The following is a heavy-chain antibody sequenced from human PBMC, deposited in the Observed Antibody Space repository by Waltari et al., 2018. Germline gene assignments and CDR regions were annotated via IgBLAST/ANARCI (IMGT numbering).Heavy chain of an antibody. CDR3: AKGAYDSSGYLDY. V-gene: IGHV3-23*01. J-gene: IGHJ4*02. Sequence: EVQLLESGGGLVQPGGSLRLSCAASGFTFSSYAMSWVRQAQGKGLEWVSAISGSGGSTYSADSVKGRFTISSDNSKNTLYLQMNSLRAEDTAVYYCAKGAYDSSGYLDYWGQGTLVTVSS. CDR1: GFTFSSYA. D-gene: IGHD3-22*01. CDR2: ISGSGGST.